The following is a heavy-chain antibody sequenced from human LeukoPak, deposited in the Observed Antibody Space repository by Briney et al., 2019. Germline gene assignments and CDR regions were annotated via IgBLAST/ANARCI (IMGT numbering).Heavy chain of an antibody. D-gene: IGHD3-10*01. J-gene: IGHJ4*02. Sequence: GASVKVSCKVSGYSFTAFYIHWVRQAPGQGLEWMGWIHPRRGDTNYAQKFQGRVTMTRDTSINTAYLDLSSLRSDDTAVYYCAKDGDYGTGSYYRGCIDSWGQGTPVTVSP. CDR2: IHPRRGDT. CDR3: AKDGDYGTGSYYRGCIDS. V-gene: IGHV1-2*02. CDR1: GYSFTAFY.